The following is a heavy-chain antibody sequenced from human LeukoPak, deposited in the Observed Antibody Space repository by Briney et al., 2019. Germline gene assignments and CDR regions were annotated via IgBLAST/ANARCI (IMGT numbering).Heavy chain of an antibody. CDR2: ISGSGGST. D-gene: IGHD6-19*01. CDR3: AKALQRSGWYEYIFDY. J-gene: IGHJ4*02. CDR1: GFTLSSYA. V-gene: IGHV3-23*01. Sequence: GGSLRLSCAASGFTLSSYAMSWVRQAPGKGLEWVSAISGSGGSTYYADSVKGRFTISRDNSKNTLYLQMNSLRAEDTAVYYCAKALQRSGWYEYIFDYWGQGTLVTVSS.